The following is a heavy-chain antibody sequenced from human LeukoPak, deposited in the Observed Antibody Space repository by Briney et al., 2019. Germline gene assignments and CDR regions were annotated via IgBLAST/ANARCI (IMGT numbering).Heavy chain of an antibody. CDR3: AREGPAVAGTSLDY. D-gene: IGHD6-19*01. CDR1: GYTFTSYG. V-gene: IGHV1-46*01. Sequence: ASVKVSCKASGYTFTSYGISWVRQAPGQGLEWMGIINPNGGGTTYAQKFQGRVTMTSDTSTSTLYMELSSLRSEDTAVYYCAREGPAVAGTSLDYWGQGTLVTVSS. J-gene: IGHJ4*02. CDR2: INPNGGGT.